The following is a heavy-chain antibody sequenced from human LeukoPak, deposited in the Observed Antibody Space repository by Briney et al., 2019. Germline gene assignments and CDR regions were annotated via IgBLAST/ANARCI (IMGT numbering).Heavy chain of an antibody. J-gene: IGHJ3*02. D-gene: IGHD6-6*01. CDR3: AREGLAARRGAFDI. Sequence: SETLSLTCSVSGGSLSNYYWTWLRQPPAKGLEWIGYISYSGSANYNPSLKSRLTISVGSSKNRFFLNLSSVTAADTAIYYCAREGLAARRGAFDIWGQGTVVSVSS. CDR2: ISYSGSA. CDR1: GGSLSNYY. V-gene: IGHV4-59*01.